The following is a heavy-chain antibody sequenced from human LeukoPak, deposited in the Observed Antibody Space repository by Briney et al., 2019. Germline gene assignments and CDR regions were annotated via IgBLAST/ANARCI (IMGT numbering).Heavy chain of an antibody. CDR1: GYTLTSYD. CDR2: MNPNSGNT. V-gene: IGHV1-8*01. J-gene: IGHJ6*03. D-gene: IGHD3-10*01. Sequence: GASVKVSCKASGYTLTSYDINWVRQATGQGLEWTGWMNPNSGNTGYAQKFQGRVTMTRNTSISTAYMELSSLRSEDTAVYYCARGWFNYYYYYMDVWDKGTTVTISS. CDR3: ARGWFNYYYYYMDV.